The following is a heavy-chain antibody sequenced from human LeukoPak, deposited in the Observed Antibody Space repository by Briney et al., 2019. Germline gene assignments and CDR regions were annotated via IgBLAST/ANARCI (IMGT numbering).Heavy chain of an antibody. D-gene: IGHD3-22*01. CDR2: ISAYNGNT. Sequence: GAAVKVSCKASGYTFTSYGIVWVRQAPGQGLEWMGWISAYNGNTNYAQKLQCRVTMTRDTSMSTVYMELRSLRSDDTALYYCARGGDMRVVGAFDIWGQGTMVTVSS. CDR3: ARGGDMRVVGAFDI. CDR1: GYTFTSYG. V-gene: IGHV1-18*01. J-gene: IGHJ3*02.